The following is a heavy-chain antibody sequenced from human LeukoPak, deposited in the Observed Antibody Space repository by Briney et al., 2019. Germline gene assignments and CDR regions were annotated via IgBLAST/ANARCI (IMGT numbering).Heavy chain of an antibody. J-gene: IGHJ3*02. CDR2: INHSGST. V-gene: IGHV4-34*01. D-gene: IGHD3-22*01. CDR3: ARPQYYYDSSGYHDAFDI. CDR1: GGSLSGYY. Sequence: SETLSLTCAVNGGSLSGYYWSWIRQPPGKGLEWIGEINHSGSTNYNPSLKSRVTISVDTSKNQFSLKLSSVTAADTAVYYCARPQYYYDSSGYHDAFDIWGQGTMVTVSS.